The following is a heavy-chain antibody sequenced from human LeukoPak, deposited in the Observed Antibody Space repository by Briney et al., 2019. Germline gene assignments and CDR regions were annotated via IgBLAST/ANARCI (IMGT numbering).Heavy chain of an antibody. V-gene: IGHV3-7*01. D-gene: IGHD2-2*02. CDR1: GFTFSSYW. Sequence: GGSLRLSCAASGFTFSSYWMSWVRQAPGKGLEWVANIKQDGSEKYYVDSVKGRFTISRDNAKNSLYLQMNSLRAEDTAVYYCARDLISDIVVVPAAIRGAFDIWGQGTMVTVSS. CDR3: ARDLISDIVVVPAAIRGAFDI. CDR2: IKQDGSEK. J-gene: IGHJ3*02.